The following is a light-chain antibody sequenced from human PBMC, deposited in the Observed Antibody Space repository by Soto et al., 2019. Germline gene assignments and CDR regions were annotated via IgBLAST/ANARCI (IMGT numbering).Light chain of an antibody. V-gene: IGKV3-15*01. CDR3: QEDKNWQAKP. CDR1: QSVSSN. Sequence: EIVMTQSTATLSVSPGERATLSCRASQSVSSNLAWYQQKPGQAPRLLIYGASTRATGIPARFSGSGSGTVFTLTISSLQSEDFAVYYCQEDKNWQAKPFGQGTKLEIK. CDR2: GAS. J-gene: IGKJ2*01.